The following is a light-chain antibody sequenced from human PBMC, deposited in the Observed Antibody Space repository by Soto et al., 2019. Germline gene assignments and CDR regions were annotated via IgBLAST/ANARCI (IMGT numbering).Light chain of an antibody. CDR2: KAS. CDR1: QGIRND. CDR3: QQADTFPIT. J-gene: IGKJ5*01. V-gene: IGKV1-12*01. Sequence: DIQMTQSPSSVSASVGDSVTITCRASQGIRNDLGWYQQKPGKAPKLLIYKASSLESGVPSRFSGSGFGTDFTLTISSLQPEDSAIYYCQQADTFPITFGQGTRLEIK.